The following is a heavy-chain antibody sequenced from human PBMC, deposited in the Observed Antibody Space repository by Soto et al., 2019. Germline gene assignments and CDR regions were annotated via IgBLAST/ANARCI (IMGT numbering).Heavy chain of an antibody. Sequence: PAGSLRLSCAASGFTFSSYAMSWVRQAPGKGLEWVSAISGSGGSTYYADSVKGRFTISRDNSKNTLYLQMTSLRADATAVYYCAKDPYHYYDSSGPLFAYWGQGTLVTVSS. CDR2: ISGSGGST. D-gene: IGHD3-22*01. J-gene: IGHJ4*02. V-gene: IGHV3-23*01. CDR1: GFTFSSYA. CDR3: AKDPYHYYDSSGPLFAY.